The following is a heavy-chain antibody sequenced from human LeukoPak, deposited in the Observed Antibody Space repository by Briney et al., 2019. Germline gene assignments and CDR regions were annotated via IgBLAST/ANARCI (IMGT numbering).Heavy chain of an antibody. CDR2: ISGSYGNP. Sequence: ASVNVSCKASGYTFTSYDFTWVRQAPGQGLEWMGWISGSYGNPNYEQKLQGRVTMTTDTSTSTAYMELRSLRSDDTAVYYCARTSQGSYLDYWGQGTLVTVSS. CDR1: GYTFTSYD. CDR3: ARTSQGSYLDY. D-gene: IGHD1-26*01. V-gene: IGHV1-18*01. J-gene: IGHJ4*02.